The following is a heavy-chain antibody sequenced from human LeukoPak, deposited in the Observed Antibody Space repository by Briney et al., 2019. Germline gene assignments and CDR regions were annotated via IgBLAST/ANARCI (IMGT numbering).Heavy chain of an antibody. J-gene: IGHJ6*02. Sequence: QPGGSLRLSCAASGFTFSSYAMSWVRQAPGKGLEWVSAISGSGASTYCADSVKGRFTISRDNSKNTLYLQMKSLRADDTAVYYCAKGRGSYSSSREVRYYYYAMDVWGQGTTVTVSS. D-gene: IGHD6-13*01. V-gene: IGHV3-23*01. CDR2: ISGSGAST. CDR1: GFTFSSYA. CDR3: AKGRGSYSSSREVRYYYYAMDV.